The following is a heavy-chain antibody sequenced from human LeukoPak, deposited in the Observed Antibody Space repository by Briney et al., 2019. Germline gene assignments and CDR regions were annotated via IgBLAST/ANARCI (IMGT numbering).Heavy chain of an antibody. CDR3: ATKVVAAIPGY. D-gene: IGHD2-15*01. V-gene: IGHV3-48*01. CDR1: GFTFSSYS. Sequence: GGSLRLSCAASGFTFSSYSMNWVRQAPGKGLEWVSYISSSSSTIYYADSVKGRFNISRDNAKNSLYLQMNSLRAEDTAVYYCATKVVAAIPGYWGQGTLVTVSS. J-gene: IGHJ4*02. CDR2: ISSSSSTI.